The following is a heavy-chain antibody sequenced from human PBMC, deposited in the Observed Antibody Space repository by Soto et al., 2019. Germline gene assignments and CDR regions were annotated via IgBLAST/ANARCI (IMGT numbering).Heavy chain of an antibody. D-gene: IGHD3-9*01. CDR2: INAGNGNT. Sequence: ASVKVSCKASGYTFTSYAMHWVRQAPGQRLEWMGWINAGNGNTKYSQKFQGRVTITRDTSASTAYMELSSLRSEDTAVYYCARDRLRYFDWLLRYFDYWGQGTLVTVSS. CDR3: ARDRLRYFDWLLRYFDY. J-gene: IGHJ4*02. CDR1: GYTFTSYA. V-gene: IGHV1-3*01.